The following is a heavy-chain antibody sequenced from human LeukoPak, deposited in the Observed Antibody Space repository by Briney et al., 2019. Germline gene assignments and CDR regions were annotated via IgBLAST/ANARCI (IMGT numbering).Heavy chain of an antibody. J-gene: IGHJ4*02. D-gene: IGHD1-26*01. CDR1: GFTFSSYW. CDR2: IKQDGSEK. Sequence: GSLRLSCAASGFTFSSYWMSWVRQAPGKGLEWVANIKQDGSEKYYVDSVKGRFTISRDNARNTLFLQMHSLRAEDTALYYCARDHDAVGTSIDLWGQGTLVTVSS. CDR3: ARDHDAVGTSIDL. V-gene: IGHV3-7*01.